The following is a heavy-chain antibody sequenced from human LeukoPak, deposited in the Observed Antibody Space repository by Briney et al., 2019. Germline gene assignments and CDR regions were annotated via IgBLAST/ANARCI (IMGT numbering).Heavy chain of an antibody. V-gene: IGHV4-38-2*02. J-gene: IGHJ4*02. CDR3: ARDPSGRVDY. CDR2: IYHSGST. D-gene: IGHD5-12*01. CDR1: GYSISSGYY. Sequence: SETLSLTCTVSGYSISSGYYWGWIRQPPGKGLEWIGSIYHSGSTYYNPSLKSRVTISVDTSKNQFSLKLSSVTAADTAVYYCARDPSGRVDYWGQGTLVTVSS.